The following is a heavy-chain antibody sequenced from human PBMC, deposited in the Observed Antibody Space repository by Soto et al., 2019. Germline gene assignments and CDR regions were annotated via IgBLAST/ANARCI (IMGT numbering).Heavy chain of an antibody. CDR2: ISHSGTS. J-gene: IGHJ4*02. CDR1: GYSISSGYY. D-gene: IGHD1-7*01. CDR3: ASRDPGTSVDY. Sequence: SETLSLTCTVSGYSISSGYYWSWIRQTPGKGLEWIGSISHSGTSFYNPSLRSRVTISMDTSNNHFSLKLTSLTATDTAVYYCASRDPGTSVDYWGQGTLVKVSA. V-gene: IGHV4-38-2*02.